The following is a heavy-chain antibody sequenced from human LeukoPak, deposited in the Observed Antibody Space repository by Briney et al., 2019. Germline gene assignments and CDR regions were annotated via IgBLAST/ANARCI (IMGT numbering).Heavy chain of an antibody. CDR2: IKQDGSEK. CDR1: GFTFSSYW. J-gene: IGHJ4*02. D-gene: IGHD3-3*01. CDR3: ARDRNTDFWSGYYTNYFDY. Sequence: PGGSLRLSCAASGFTFSSYWMTWVRQAPGKVLEWVATIKQDGSEKYYVDSVKGRFTISRDNTKNSLYLQLNSLRAEDTAVYYCARDRNTDFWSGYYTNYFDYWGQGALVTVSS. V-gene: IGHV3-7*01.